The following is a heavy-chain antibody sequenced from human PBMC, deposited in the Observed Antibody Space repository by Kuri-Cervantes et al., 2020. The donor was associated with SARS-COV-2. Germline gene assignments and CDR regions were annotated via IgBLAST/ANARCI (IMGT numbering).Heavy chain of an antibody. J-gene: IGHJ4*02. Sequence: GGSLRLSCEASGVTGSNFEMNWVRQAPGKGLEWVAYISGSGATIYYADSVKGRFTISRDFAKNSLSLQMSSLGVEDTALYYCVGAYRQPWTIIFESWGQGTQVTVSS. CDR2: ISGSGATI. D-gene: IGHD3-16*01. CDR1: GVTGSNFE. CDR3: VGAYRQPWTIIFES. V-gene: IGHV3-48*03.